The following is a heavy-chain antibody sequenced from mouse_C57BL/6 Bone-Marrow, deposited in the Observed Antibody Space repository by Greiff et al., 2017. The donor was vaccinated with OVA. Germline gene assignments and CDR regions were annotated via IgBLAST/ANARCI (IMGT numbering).Heavy chain of an antibody. CDR1: GYAFSSSW. CDR3: AREGYGSYRDY. J-gene: IGHJ2*01. Sequence: VQLQQSGPELVKPGASVKISCKASGYAFSSSWMNWVKQRPGQGLEWIGRIYPGDGDTNYNGKFKGKATLTADKSSSTAYMQLSSLTSEDAAVYFCAREGYGSYRDYWGQGTTLTVSS. V-gene: IGHV1-82*01. D-gene: IGHD1-1*01. CDR2: IYPGDGDT.